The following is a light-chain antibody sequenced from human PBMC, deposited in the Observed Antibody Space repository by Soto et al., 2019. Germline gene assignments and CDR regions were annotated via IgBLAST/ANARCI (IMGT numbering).Light chain of an antibody. CDR2: DAS. CDR1: QSVRSY. Sequence: EIVLTQSPVTLSLSPGERATLSCRASQSVRSYLAWYQQKPGQAPRLLISDASNRATGIPARFSGSGSGTDFTLTISSLEPEDFAIYYCQQRSNWPPVFTFGPGTKVDFK. J-gene: IGKJ3*01. V-gene: IGKV3-11*01. CDR3: QQRSNWPPVFT.